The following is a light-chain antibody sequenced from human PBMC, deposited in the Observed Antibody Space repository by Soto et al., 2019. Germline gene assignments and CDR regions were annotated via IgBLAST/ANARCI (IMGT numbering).Light chain of an antibody. CDR3: CSYAGSKV. CDR1: SSDVGSYNL. J-gene: IGLJ3*02. Sequence: QSALTQPASVSGSPGQSITISCTGTSSDVGSYNLVSWYQQHPGKAPKLMIYEVSKRPSGVSNRFSGPKSVNTASLTISGLQAEDEADYYCCSYAGSKVFGGGTKLTVL. V-gene: IGLV2-23*02. CDR2: EVS.